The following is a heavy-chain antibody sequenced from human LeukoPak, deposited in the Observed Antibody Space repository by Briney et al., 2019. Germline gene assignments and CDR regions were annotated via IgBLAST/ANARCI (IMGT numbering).Heavy chain of an antibody. D-gene: IGHD2-2*01. J-gene: IGHJ4*02. CDR3: ARGRVLLGYCSSTSCYGGYYFDY. V-gene: IGHV4-34*01. Sequence: SETLSLTCAVYGGSFSGYYWSWIRQPPGKGLEWIGEINHSGSTNYNPSLKSRGTISVDTSKNQFSLKLSSVTAADTAVYYCARGRVLLGYCSSTSCYGGYYFDYWGQGTLVTVSS. CDR1: GGSFSGYY. CDR2: INHSGST.